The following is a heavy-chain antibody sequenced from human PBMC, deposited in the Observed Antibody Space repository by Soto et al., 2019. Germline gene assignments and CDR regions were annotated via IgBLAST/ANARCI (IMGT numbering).Heavy chain of an antibody. J-gene: IGHJ6*01. CDR2: ISSSSSTI. D-gene: IGHD2-2*01. V-gene: IGHV3-48*01. Sequence: PGGSLRLSCAASGFTFSSYSMNWVRQAPGKGLEWVSYISSSSSTIYYADSVKGRFTISRDNAKTSLYLQMISLRGEDTAVYYCARDSSNSWCVGACYHYGIAVWAQGTTDPGSS. CDR1: GFTFSSYS. CDR3: ARDSSNSWCVGACYHYGIAV.